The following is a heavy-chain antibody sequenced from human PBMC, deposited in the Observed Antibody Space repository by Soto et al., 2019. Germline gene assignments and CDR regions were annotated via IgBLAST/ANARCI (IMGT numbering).Heavy chain of an antibody. CDR3: TKGGTMVRGPRGDFDY. J-gene: IGHJ4*02. Sequence: QVQLVESGGGVVQPGRSLRLSCAASGFTFSSYGMHWVRQAPGKGLEWVTVISYDGRNKYYADSVKGRFTISGDNSKNLRYLQMTSLRAEDPAVYYCTKGGTMVRGPRGDFDYWGQGTLVTVSS. V-gene: IGHV3-30*18. CDR2: ISYDGRNK. D-gene: IGHD3-10*01. CDR1: GFTFSSYG.